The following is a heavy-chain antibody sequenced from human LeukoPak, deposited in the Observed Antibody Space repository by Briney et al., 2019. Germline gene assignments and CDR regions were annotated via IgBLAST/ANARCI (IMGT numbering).Heavy chain of an antibody. CDR1: GFPFGSYS. CDR3: ARESVVVPAANYYGMDV. Sequence: PGGPLRFSCAASGFPFGSYSMNWVRQAPGKGLEWVSSISSSSSYIYYADSVRGRFTISRDNAKNSLYLQMHSLRAEDTAVYYCARESVVVPAANYYGMDVWGKAPTVTVSS. D-gene: IGHD2-2*01. J-gene: IGHJ6*04. V-gene: IGHV3-21*01. CDR2: ISSSSSYI.